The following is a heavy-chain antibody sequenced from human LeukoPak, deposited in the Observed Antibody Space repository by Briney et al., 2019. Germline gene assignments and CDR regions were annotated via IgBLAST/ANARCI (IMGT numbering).Heavy chain of an antibody. J-gene: IGHJ3*02. CDR1: GGSISSYY. CDR2: IYYSGST. Sequence: SETLSLTCTVSGGSISSYYWSWIRQPPGKGLEWIGYIYYSGSTNYNPSLKSRVTISVDTSKNQFSLKLSSVTAADTAVYYCARHLTFGFGSGDAFDIWGQGVMVTVSS. CDR3: ARHLTFGFGSGDAFDI. D-gene: IGHD6-19*01. V-gene: IGHV4-59*01.